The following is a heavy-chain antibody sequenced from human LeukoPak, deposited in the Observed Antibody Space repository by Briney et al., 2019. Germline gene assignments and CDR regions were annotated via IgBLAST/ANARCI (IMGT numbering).Heavy chain of an antibody. D-gene: IGHD2-15*01. CDR1: GGSISSYY. CDR3: ARENCSGGSCYSEYYFDY. CDR2: IYYSGST. J-gene: IGHJ4*02. V-gene: IGHV4-59*01. Sequence: SETLSLTCTVSGGSISSYYWSWIRQLPGKGLEWIGYIYYSGSTNYNPSLKSRVTISVDTSKNQFSLKLSSVTAADTAVYYCARENCSGGSCYSEYYFDYWGQGTLVTVSS.